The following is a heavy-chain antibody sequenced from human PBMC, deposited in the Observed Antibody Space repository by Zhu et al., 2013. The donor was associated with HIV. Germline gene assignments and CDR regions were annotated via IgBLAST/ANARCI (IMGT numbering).Heavy chain of an antibody. CDR1: GYXFTGYY. CDR2: INPNSGGT. Sequence: QVQLVQSGAEVKKPGASVKVSCKASGYXFTGYYMHWVRQAPGQGLEWMGWINPNSGGTNYAQKFQGRVTMTRDTSISTAYMELRSLTSDDTAVYYCARDPSTRYYTDIWGKGTTVIVSS. V-gene: IGHV1-2*02. CDR3: ARDPSTRYYTDI. J-gene: IGHJ6*03.